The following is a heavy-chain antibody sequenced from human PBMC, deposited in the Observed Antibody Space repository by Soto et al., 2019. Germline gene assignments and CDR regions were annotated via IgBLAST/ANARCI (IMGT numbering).Heavy chain of an antibody. CDR2: IIPIFGTA. Sequence: SVKVSCKASGGTFSSYAISWVRQAPGQGLEWMGGIIPIFGTANYAQKFQGRVTITADESTSTAYMELSSLRSEDTAVYYCARDQDDSSGYENYYYGMDVWGQGTTVTVSS. CDR1: GGTFSSYA. D-gene: IGHD3-22*01. V-gene: IGHV1-69*13. J-gene: IGHJ6*02. CDR3: ARDQDDSSGYENYYYGMDV.